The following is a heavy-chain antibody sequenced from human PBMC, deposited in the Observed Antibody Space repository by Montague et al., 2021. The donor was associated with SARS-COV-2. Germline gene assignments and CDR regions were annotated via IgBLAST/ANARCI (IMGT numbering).Heavy chain of an antibody. D-gene: IGHD3-16*01. CDR1: GFTFSTYG. J-gene: IGHJ5*02. Sequence: SLRLSCAASGFTFSTYGMNWVRQAPGKGLEWVSTITAGGGTTHYADSVKGRFTITRDISKSTLYLHMTSLRAEDTAVYYCAKEGGFLDNSFDPWGQGTLVTVSS. CDR3: AKEGGFLDNSFDP. V-gene: IGHV3-23*01. CDR2: ITAGGGTT.